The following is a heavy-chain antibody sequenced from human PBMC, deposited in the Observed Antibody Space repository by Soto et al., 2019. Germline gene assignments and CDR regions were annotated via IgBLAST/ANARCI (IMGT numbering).Heavy chain of an antibody. Sequence: ASVKVSCKASGYIFTDYYMHWVRQAPGQGLEWMGGIIPIFGTANYAQKFQGRVTITADKSTSTAYMELSSLRSEDTAVYYCARYCTNGVCTPEAYWGQGTLVTVSS. V-gene: IGHV1-69*06. CDR3: ARYCTNGVCTPEAY. J-gene: IGHJ4*02. CDR1: GYIFTDYY. CDR2: IIPIFGTA. D-gene: IGHD2-8*01.